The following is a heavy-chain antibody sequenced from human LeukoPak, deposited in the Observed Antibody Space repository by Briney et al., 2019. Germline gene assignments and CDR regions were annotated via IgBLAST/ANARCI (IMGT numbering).Heavy chain of an antibody. CDR1: GFTFSSYA. Sequence: GGSLRLSCAASGFTFSSYATSWVRQAPGKGLEWVSAISGSGGSTYYADSVKGRFTISRDNSKNTLYLQMNSLGAEDTAVYYCAKARAIMVATFFDYWGQGTLVTVSS. J-gene: IGHJ4*02. V-gene: IGHV3-23*01. D-gene: IGHD5-12*01. CDR2: ISGSGGST. CDR3: AKARAIMVATFFDY.